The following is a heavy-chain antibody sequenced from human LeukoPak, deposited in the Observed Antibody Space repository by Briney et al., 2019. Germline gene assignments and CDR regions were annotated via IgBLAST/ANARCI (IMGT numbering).Heavy chain of an antibody. CDR3: ARLGSGDASDI. CDR2: IYYSGIT. J-gene: IGHJ3*02. Sequence: SETLSLTCTVSGGSISSSSYYWGWIRQPPGKGLEWIGSIYYSGITNYNPSLKSRVTISINMSKNQFSLNLSSVTAADTAVYYCARLGSGDASDIWGQGTMVTVSS. D-gene: IGHD3-10*01. CDR1: GGSISSSSYY. V-gene: IGHV4-39*07.